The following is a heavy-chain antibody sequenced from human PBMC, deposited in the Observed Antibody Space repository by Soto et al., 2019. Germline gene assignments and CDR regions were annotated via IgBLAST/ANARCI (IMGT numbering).Heavy chain of an antibody. CDR2: IYYSGST. CDR1: GGSISSYY. J-gene: IGHJ3*02. Sequence: SETLSLTCTVSGGSISSYYWSWIRQPPGKGLEWIGYIYYSGSTNYNPSLKSRVTISVDTSKNQFSLKLSSVTAADTAVYYCARVFLSAPVGDAFDIWGQGTMVTVSS. D-gene: IGHD1-26*01. CDR3: ARVFLSAPVGDAFDI. V-gene: IGHV4-59*01.